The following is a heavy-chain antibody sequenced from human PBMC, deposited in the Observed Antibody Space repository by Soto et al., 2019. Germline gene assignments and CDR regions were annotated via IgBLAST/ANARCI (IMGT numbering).Heavy chain of an antibody. J-gene: IGHJ4*02. CDR3: AKVRGAYCSGGSCYRYYFDY. CDR1: GFTFSSYA. CDR2: ISGSGGST. V-gene: IGHV3-23*01. Sequence: GGSLRLSCAASGFTFSSYAMSWVRQAPGKGLEWVSAISGSGGSTYYADSVKGRFTISRDNSKNTLYLQMNSLRAEDTAVYYCAKVRGAYCSGGSCYRYYFDYWGQGTLVTVS. D-gene: IGHD2-15*01.